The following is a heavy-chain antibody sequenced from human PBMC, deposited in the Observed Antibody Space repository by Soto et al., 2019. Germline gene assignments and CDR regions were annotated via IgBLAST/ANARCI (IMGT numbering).Heavy chain of an antibody. J-gene: IGHJ6*02. CDR3: AKGRSYYYYYGVDV. CDR2: LGWNSGDI. V-gene: IGHV3-9*01. CDR1: GFRFDGHA. Sequence: GGSLRLSCVASGFRFDGHAMHWVRQTPGKGLEWVSGLGWNSGDIDYADFVKGRFTISRDNAKNSLYLQMNSLRAEDTALYYCAKGRSYYYYYGVDVWGQGTTVTVSS.